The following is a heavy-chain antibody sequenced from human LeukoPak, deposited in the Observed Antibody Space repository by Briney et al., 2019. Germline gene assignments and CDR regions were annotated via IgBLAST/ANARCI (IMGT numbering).Heavy chain of an antibody. CDR1: GFTFDDYG. CDR3: ASNGGIVVPSSRNWFDP. Sequence: GGSLRLSCAASGFTFDDYGMSWVRQAPGKGLEWVSGINWNGGSTGYADSVKGRFTISRDNAKNSLYLQMNSLRAEDTAVYYCASNGGIVVPSSRNWFDPWGQGTLVTVSS. D-gene: IGHD3-22*01. CDR2: INWNGGST. V-gene: IGHV3-20*04. J-gene: IGHJ5*02.